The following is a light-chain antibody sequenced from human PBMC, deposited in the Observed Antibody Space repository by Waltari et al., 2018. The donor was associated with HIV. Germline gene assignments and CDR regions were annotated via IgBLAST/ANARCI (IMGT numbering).Light chain of an antibody. V-gene: IGKV3-20*01. CDR2: GAT. CDR3: QQYDRAPYS. J-gene: IGKJ3*01. Sequence: IVLTQSPGTMSLSLGERATLSCWASQTVDNDYLAWYQQKPGQPPRHLLSGATSRAAGVPDRFSGRGSATDFTLAISRLEPEDSAVYYCQQYDRAPYSFGPGTTLEIK. CDR1: QTVDNDY.